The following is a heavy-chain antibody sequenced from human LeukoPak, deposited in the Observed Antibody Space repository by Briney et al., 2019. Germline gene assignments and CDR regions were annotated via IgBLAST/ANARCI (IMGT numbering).Heavy chain of an antibody. D-gene: IGHD2-8*02. CDR1: GFTFSDYY. CDR2: ISSSGSTI. CDR3: ATKIGRATGVYFDY. J-gene: IGHJ4*02. V-gene: IGHV3-11*01. Sequence: PGGSLRLSCAASGFTFSDYYMSWIRQAPGKGLEWVSYISSSGSTIYYADSVKGRFTISRDNSKNSLYLQMNSLRTEDTALYYCATKIGRATGVYFDYWGQGTLVTVSS.